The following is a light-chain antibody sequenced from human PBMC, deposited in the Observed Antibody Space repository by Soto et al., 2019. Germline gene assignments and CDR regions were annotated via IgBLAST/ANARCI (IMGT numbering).Light chain of an antibody. V-gene: IGKV3-20*01. J-gene: IGKJ4*01. CDR2: GAS. CDR1: QSVSSSY. CDR3: QQYGSSPLLT. Sequence: EIVLTQSPGTLSLSPGERATLSCRANQSVSSSYLAWYQQKPGQAPRLLIYGASSRATGIPDRFSGSGSGTDFTLTISRLEPEDFAVYYCQQYGSSPLLTFGGGTKVDIK.